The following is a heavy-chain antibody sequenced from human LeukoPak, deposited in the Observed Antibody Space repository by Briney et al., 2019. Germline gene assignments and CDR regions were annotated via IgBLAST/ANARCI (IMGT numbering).Heavy chain of an antibody. D-gene: IGHD3-10*01. CDR1: GGSISSSSYY. J-gene: IGHJ4*02. V-gene: IGHV4-39*02. Sequence: SETLSLTCTVSGGSISSSSYYWGWIRQPPGKGLEWIGSIYYSGSTYYNPSLKSRVTISVDTSKNQFSLKLSSVTAADTAVYYCARENGYGSGSYPDYWGQGTLVTVSS. CDR3: ARENGYGSGSYPDY. CDR2: IYYSGST.